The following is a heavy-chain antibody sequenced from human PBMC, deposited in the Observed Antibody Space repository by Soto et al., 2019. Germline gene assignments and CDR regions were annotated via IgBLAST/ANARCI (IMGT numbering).Heavy chain of an antibody. CDR1: GFTVSSYS. CDR2: ISSSSSTI. CDR3: AREDDYPPLHYYYGMEV. D-gene: IGHD4-17*01. V-gene: IGHV3-48*02. Sequence: GGSLRLSCAASGFTVSSYSMNWVRKAPGKGLEWVSYISSSSSTIYYADSVKGRFTISRDNAKNSLYLQMNSLRDEDTAVYYCAREDDYPPLHYYYGMEVWGQGTTVTVSS. J-gene: IGHJ6*02.